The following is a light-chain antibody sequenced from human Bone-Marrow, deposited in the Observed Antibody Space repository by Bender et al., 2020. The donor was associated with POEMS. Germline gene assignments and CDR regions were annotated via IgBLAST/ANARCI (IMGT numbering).Light chain of an antibody. J-gene: IGLJ1*01. V-gene: IGLV2-23*01. CDR1: TSDVGSSKY. CDR2: EGT. Sequence: QSALTQPASVSGSPGQSITISCTGTTSDVGSSKYVFWYQQYPDKAPRLMIYEGTERPSGVSSRFSASKSDNTASLTISGLQAEDEADYYCCSVATSGAYVFGTGTKVTV. CDR3: CSVATSGAYV.